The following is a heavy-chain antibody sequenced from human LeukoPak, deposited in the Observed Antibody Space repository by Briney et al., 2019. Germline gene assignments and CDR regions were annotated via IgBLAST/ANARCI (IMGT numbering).Heavy chain of an antibody. CDR2: ILGSGGST. D-gene: IGHD3-9*01. CDR3: AKWRDYDVLTGYYVPDY. J-gene: IGHJ4*02. Sequence: GGSLRLSCAASGFTFSNYAMSWVRQAPGKGLEWVSAILGSGGSTYYADSVKGRFTVSRDNSKSTLYLQMNSLRAEDTALYYCAKWRDYDVLTGYYVPDYWGQGTLVTVSS. V-gene: IGHV3-23*01. CDR1: GFTFSNYA.